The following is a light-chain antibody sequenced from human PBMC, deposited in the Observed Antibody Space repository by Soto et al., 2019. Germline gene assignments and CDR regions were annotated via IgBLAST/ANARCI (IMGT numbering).Light chain of an antibody. V-gene: IGLV2-8*01. CDR1: SSDVGAYDY. CDR2: EIS. CDR3: SSFAGSNNFPYV. J-gene: IGLJ1*01. Sequence: LTQPPSASGSPGQSVTISCTGTSSDVGAYDYVSWYQQHPGKAPKLMIYEISKRPSGVPDRFSGSKSGNTASLTVSGLQAEDEADYYCSSFAGSNNFPYVFGTGTKVTVL.